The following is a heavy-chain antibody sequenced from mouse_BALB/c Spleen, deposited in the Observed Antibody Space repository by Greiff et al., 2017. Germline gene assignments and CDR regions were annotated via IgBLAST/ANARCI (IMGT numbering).Heavy chain of an antibody. CDR1: GFTFSSFG. V-gene: IGHV5-17*02. J-gene: IGHJ4*01. D-gene: IGHD2-5*01. CDR3: ARYSNYAMDY. Sequence: EVKLMESGGGLVQPGGSRKLSCAASGFTFSSFGMHWVRQAPEKGLEWVAYISSGSSTIYYADTVKGRFTISRDNPKNTLFLQMTSLRSEDTAMYYCARYSNYAMDYWGQGTSVTVPS. CDR2: ISSGSSTI.